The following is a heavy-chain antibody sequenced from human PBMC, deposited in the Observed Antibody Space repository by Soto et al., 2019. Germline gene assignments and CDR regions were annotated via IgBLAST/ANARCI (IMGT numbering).Heavy chain of an antibody. J-gene: IGHJ4*02. V-gene: IGHV3-30*03. CDR3: ATPGWLQTTDDFDY. Sequence: GGSLRLPCAASGFTFSSYCIHWVRPAPGKGLEWVAVISYDGSNKYYADSVKGRFTISRDNSKNTLYLQMNSLRAEDTAVYYCATPGWLQTTDDFDYWGQGTLVTVSS. D-gene: IGHD5-12*01. CDR1: GFTFSSYC. CDR2: ISYDGSNK.